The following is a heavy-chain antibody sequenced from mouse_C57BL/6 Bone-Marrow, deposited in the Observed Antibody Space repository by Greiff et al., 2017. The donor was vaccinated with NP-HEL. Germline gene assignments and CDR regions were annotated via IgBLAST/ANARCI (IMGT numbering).Heavy chain of an antibody. Sequence: QVQLQQSGAELVKPGASVKLSCKASGYTFTNYWMHWVKQRPGRGLEWIGRIDPTSGGTKYNEKFKSKATLTVDTSSSTAYMQLSSLTSEDSAVYYCARVSLGNAMDYWGQGTSVTVSS. CDR3: ARVSLGNAMDY. CDR2: IDPTSGGT. V-gene: IGHV1-62-3*01. D-gene: IGHD2-10*02. CDR1: GYTFTNYW. J-gene: IGHJ4*01.